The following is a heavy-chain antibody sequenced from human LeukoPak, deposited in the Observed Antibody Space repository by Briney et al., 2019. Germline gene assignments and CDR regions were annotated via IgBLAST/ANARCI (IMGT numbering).Heavy chain of an antibody. D-gene: IGHD4-17*01. J-gene: IGHJ4*02. CDR1: GFSVSDNY. V-gene: IGHV3-23*01. Sequence: GGSLRLSCAASGFSVSDNYVSWVRQAPGKGLEWVSAISSSGGSTYYADSVKGRFTISRDNSKNTLYLQMNSLRAEDTAVYYCALYGDYDYWGQGTLVTVSS. CDR2: ISSSGGST. CDR3: ALYGDYDY.